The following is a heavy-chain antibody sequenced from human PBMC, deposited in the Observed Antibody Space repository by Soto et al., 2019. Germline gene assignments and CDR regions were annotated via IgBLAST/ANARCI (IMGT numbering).Heavy chain of an antibody. CDR3: ARGRYSSSWYASYYCYGMDV. D-gene: IGHD6-13*01. CDR2: ISSSGSTI. CDR1: GFTFSSYE. J-gene: IGHJ6*02. Sequence: PGGSLRLSCAASGFTFSSYEMNWVRQAPGKGLEWVSYISSSGSTIYYADSVKGRFTISRDNAKNSLYLQMNSLRAEDTAVYYCARGRYSSSWYASYYCYGMDVWGQGTTVTVS. V-gene: IGHV3-48*03.